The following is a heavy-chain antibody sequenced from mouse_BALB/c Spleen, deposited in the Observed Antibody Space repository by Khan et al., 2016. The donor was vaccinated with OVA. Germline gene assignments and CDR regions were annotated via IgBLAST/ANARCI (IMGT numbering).Heavy chain of an antibody. Sequence: VQLQQSGAELARPGASVTLSCKASGYTFTDYYINWMRQRTGQGLEWIGEIYPGSDNTYYNEKFKDKATLTADKSSSTAYMQLSSLTSEDSAVYFCAREWAAWFPYWGQGTLVTGSA. J-gene: IGHJ3*01. CDR3: AREWAAWFPY. V-gene: IGHV1-77*01. CDR2: IYPGSDNT. CDR1: GYTFTDYY.